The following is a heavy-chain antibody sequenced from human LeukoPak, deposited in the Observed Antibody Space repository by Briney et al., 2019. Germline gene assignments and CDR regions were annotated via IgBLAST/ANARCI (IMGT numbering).Heavy chain of an antibody. V-gene: IGHV1-8*02. Sequence: ASVKVSCKASGGTFTSYAISWVRQAPGQGLEWMGWINPNSGGTNYAQKFQGRVTMTEDTSTDTAYMELSSLRSEDTAVYYCARSPPYCSSTSCYVSGAFDIWGQGTMVTVSS. D-gene: IGHD2-2*01. CDR2: INPNSGGT. J-gene: IGHJ3*02. CDR1: GGTFTSYA. CDR3: ARSPPYCSSTSCYVSGAFDI.